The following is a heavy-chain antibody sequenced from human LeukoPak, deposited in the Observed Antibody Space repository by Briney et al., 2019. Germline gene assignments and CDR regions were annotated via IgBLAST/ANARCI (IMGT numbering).Heavy chain of an antibody. D-gene: IGHD4-17*01. V-gene: IGHV3-48*04. CDR2: ISSSGSTI. CDR1: GFTFTSYG. J-gene: IGHJ3*02. CDR3: ARDRKTTVTTLLAFDI. Sequence: PGGSLRLSCAASGFTFTSYGMSWVRQAPGKGLEWVSYISSSGSTIYYADSVKGRFTISRDNAKNSLYLQMNSLRAEDTAVYYCARDRKTTVTTLLAFDIWGQGTMVTVSS.